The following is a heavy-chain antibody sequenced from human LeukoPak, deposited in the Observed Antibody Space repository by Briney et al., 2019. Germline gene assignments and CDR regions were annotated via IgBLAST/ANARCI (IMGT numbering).Heavy chain of an antibody. V-gene: IGHV4-59*01. J-gene: IGHJ6*03. CDR2: IYYSGST. CDR3: ARSREWELRLYYYYMDV. Sequence: PSETLSLTCTVSGGSISSYYWSWIRQPPGKRLEWIGYIYYSGSTDYNPSLKSRVTISVDTSRNQFSLKLSSVTAADTAVYYCARSREWELRLYYYYMDVWGKGTTVTVSS. D-gene: IGHD1-26*01. CDR1: GGSISSYY.